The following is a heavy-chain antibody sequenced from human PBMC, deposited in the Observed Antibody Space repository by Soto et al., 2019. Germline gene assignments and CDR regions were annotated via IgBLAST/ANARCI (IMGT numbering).Heavy chain of an antibody. Sequence: QVQLVQSGAEVKKPGASVKVSCKVSGYTLTELSMHWVRQAPGKGLEWMGGFDPEDGETIYAQKFQGRVTMTEDTSTDTAYRKLSSLRSDDTAVYYCATEEHNSYGYAFDYWGQGTLVTVSS. CDR1: GYTLTELS. CDR2: FDPEDGET. J-gene: IGHJ4*02. V-gene: IGHV1-24*01. D-gene: IGHD5-18*01. CDR3: ATEEHNSYGYAFDY.